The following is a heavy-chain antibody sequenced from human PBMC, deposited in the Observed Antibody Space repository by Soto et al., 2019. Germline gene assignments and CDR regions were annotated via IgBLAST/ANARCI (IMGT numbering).Heavy chain of an antibody. J-gene: IGHJ4*02. CDR1: GFTFSDYW. V-gene: IGHV3-74*01. Sequence: QPGGSLRLSCAASGFTFSDYWMHWVRQAPGKGLVWVSRINSNGRTTSYADSVKGRFTISRDNAKNTVYLQMNSLRAEDTAVYYCAKDRTFDSSGYYSYWGQGT. CDR2: INSNGRTT. D-gene: IGHD3-22*01. CDR3: AKDRTFDSSGYYSY.